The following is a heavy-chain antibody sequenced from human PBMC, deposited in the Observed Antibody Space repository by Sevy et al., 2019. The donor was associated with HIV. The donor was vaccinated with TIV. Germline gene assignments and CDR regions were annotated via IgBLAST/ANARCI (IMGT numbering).Heavy chain of an antibody. V-gene: IGHV3-74*01. CDR1: GFNFSSYW. J-gene: IGHJ3*02. Sequence: GGSLRLSCAASGFNFSSYWMHWVRQAPGKGLVWVSRINSDGSSTSYADSVKGRFTISRDNAKNTLYLQMNSLRAEDTAVYYCARDTYDSSGYYSPITDAFDIWGQGSMVTVSS. CDR2: INSDGSST. CDR3: ARDTYDSSGYYSPITDAFDI. D-gene: IGHD3-22*01.